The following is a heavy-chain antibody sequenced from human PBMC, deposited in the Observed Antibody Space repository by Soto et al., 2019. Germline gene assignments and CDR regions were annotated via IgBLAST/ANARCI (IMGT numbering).Heavy chain of an antibody. Sequence: VKVSCKASGGTFSSYAISWVRQAPGQGLEWMGGIIPIFGTANYAQKFQGRVTITADESTSTAYMELSSLRSEDTAVYYCARDYGDLWYFDLWGRGTLVTVSS. CDR2: IIPIFGTA. CDR1: GGTFSSYA. V-gene: IGHV1-69*01. D-gene: IGHD4-17*01. CDR3: ARDYGDLWYFDL. J-gene: IGHJ2*01.